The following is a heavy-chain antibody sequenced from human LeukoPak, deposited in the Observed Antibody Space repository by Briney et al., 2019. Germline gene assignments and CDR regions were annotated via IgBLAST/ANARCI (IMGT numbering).Heavy chain of an antibody. CDR1: GYTFTSYG. CDR3: ASGRDDRFDY. J-gene: IGHJ4*02. D-gene: IGHD1-1*01. V-gene: IGHV1-18*01. CDR2: ISTYSHNT. Sequence: GASVKVSCKASGYTFTSYGISWVRRAPGQGLEWMGWISTYSHNTNYAQKLQGRVTMTTDTSTSTAYMELRSLRSDDTAVYYCASGRDDRFDYWGQGTLVTVSS.